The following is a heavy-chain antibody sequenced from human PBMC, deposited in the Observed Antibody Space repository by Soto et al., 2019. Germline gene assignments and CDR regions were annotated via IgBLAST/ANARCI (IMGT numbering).Heavy chain of an antibody. D-gene: IGHD6-13*01. V-gene: IGHV1-69*02. Sequence: ASVKVSCKASGGTFSSYTISWVRQAPGQGLEWMGRIIPILGIANYAQKFQGRVTITADKSTSTAYMELSRLRSDDTAVYYCARAPYSSSWPYFDYWGQGTLVTVSS. CDR3: ARAPYSSSWPYFDY. CDR2: IIPILGIA. J-gene: IGHJ4*02. CDR1: GGTFSSYT.